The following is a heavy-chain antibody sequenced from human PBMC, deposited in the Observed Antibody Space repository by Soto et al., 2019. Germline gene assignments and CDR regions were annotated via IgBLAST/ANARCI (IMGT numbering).Heavy chain of an antibody. Sequence: SVKVSCKASGGTFSSYAISWVRQAPGQGLEWMGGIIPIFGTANYAQKFQGRVTITADESTSTAYKELSSLRSEDTAVYYCARDYYGSGSRDYYGMDVWGQGTTVTVSS. J-gene: IGHJ6*02. V-gene: IGHV1-69*13. CDR3: ARDYYGSGSRDYYGMDV. D-gene: IGHD3-10*01. CDR1: GGTFSSYA. CDR2: IIPIFGTA.